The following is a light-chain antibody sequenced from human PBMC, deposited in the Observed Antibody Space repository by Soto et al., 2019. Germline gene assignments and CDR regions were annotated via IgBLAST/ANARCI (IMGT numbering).Light chain of an antibody. Sequence: ALTQPAAVSGSPGQSITISCTGTSSDVGNYNLVSWYQQYPGKAPKLMIYATSKRPSGVSNRFSGSKSGDTASLTISGLQAEDEADYYCTSFARGSTLVFGGGTKVTVL. CDR2: ATS. CDR1: SSDVGNYNL. J-gene: IGLJ3*02. V-gene: IGLV2-23*01. CDR3: TSFARGSTLV.